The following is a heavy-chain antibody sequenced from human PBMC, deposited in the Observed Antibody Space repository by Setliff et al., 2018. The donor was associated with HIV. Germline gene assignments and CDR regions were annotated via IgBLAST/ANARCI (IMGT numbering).Heavy chain of an antibody. V-gene: IGHV4-59*01. D-gene: IGHD5-12*01. Sequence: PSETLSLTCTVSGDSISTDYWTWIRQPPGKGLEWIGYIYNSASTGYNPSLKSRVTISVDTSKNQFSLKLSSVTAADTAVYYCARGGGYNALFDYWGQGTLVTVSS. CDR1: GDSISTDY. J-gene: IGHJ4*02. CDR2: IYNSAST. CDR3: ARGGGYNALFDY.